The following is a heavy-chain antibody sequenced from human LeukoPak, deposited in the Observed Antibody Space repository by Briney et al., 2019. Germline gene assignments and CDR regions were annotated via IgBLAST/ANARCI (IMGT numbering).Heavy chain of an antibody. Sequence: GGSLRLSCAASGFTFSSFAMSWVRQAPGKGLEWVSAISGSGGSTYYADSVKGRFTISRDNSKNTLYLQMNSLRAEDTAVYYCAKGIRLYGGPAIYWGQGTLVTVSS. V-gene: IGHV3-23*01. CDR3: AKGIRLYGGPAIY. J-gene: IGHJ4*02. CDR1: GFTFSSFA. CDR2: ISGSGGST. D-gene: IGHD4-23*01.